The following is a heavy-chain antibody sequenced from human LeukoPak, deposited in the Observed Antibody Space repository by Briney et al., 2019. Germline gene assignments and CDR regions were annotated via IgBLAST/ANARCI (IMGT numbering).Heavy chain of an antibody. CDR2: IYYSGST. CDR3: AREGRDGYKFDY. J-gene: IGHJ4*02. CDR1: GGSISSYY. D-gene: IGHD5-24*01. V-gene: IGHV4-59*01. Sequence: SETLSLTCTVSGGSISSYYWSWIRQSPGKGLEWIGYIYYSGSTNYSPSLKSRVTISVDSSENQFSLKLSSVTAADTAVYYCAREGRDGYKFDYWGQGTLVTVSS.